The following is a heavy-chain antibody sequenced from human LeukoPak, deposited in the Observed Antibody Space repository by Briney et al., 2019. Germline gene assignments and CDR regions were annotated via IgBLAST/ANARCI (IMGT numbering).Heavy chain of an antibody. J-gene: IGHJ4*02. CDR3: ARASRRTTYYFDY. CDR2: VYTSGST. CDR1: GGSISSDNYS. Sequence: SQTLSLTCTVSGGSISSDNYSWSWIRQPAGKGLEWIGRVYTSGSTNYNPSLKSRVTISVDTSKNQFSLKLSSVTAADTAVYYCARASRRTTYYFDYWGQGTLVTVSS. V-gene: IGHV4-61*02. D-gene: IGHD4-11*01.